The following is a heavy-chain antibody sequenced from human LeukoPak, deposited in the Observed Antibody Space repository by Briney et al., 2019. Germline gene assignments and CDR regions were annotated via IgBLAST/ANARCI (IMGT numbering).Heavy chain of an antibody. CDR2: ISWKSDRI. V-gene: IGHV3-9*01. CDR3: AELGITMIGGV. Sequence: PGRSLRLSCAASGFTFDDYAMHWVRQAPGKGLEWVSGISWKSDRIGYADSVKGRFTISRDNAKNSLYLQMNSLRAEDTAVYYCAELGITMIGGVWGKGTTVTISS. J-gene: IGHJ6*04. CDR1: GFTFDDYA. D-gene: IGHD3-10*02.